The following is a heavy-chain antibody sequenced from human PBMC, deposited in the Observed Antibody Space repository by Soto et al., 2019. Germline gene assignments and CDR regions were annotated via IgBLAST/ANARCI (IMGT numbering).Heavy chain of an antibody. CDR2: ISTDGVTT. Sequence: EVQLLESGGDLVHPGESLGLSCAASGFGFKSYDMTWVRQAPGKGLEWVSSISTDGVTTYYADSVKGRFTISRDNSKNILYLHMNSLRAEDTAVYHCAKRAWRHSRGSSDYWGQGTLVTVSS. D-gene: IGHD3-16*01. CDR1: GFGFKSYD. CDR3: AKRAWRHSRGSSDY. J-gene: IGHJ4*02. V-gene: IGHV3-23*01.